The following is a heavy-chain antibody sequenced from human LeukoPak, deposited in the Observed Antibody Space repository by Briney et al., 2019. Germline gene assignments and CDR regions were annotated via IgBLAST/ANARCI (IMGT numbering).Heavy chain of an antibody. V-gene: IGHV3-9*01. D-gene: IGHD1-14*01. J-gene: IGHJ5*02. CDR1: GFTFDDYA. CDR2: ISWNSGSI. Sequence: GRSLRLSCAASGFTFDDYAMHWVRQAPGKGLEWVSGISWNSGSIGYADSVKGRFTISRDNAKNSLYLQMNSLRAEDTAVYYCARGSGTPSARFDPWGQGTLVTVSS. CDR3: ARGSGTPSARFDP.